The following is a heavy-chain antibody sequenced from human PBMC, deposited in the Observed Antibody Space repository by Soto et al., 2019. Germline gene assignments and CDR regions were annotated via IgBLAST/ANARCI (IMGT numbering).Heavy chain of an antibody. D-gene: IGHD3-16*01. CDR2: IIPILGET. CDR1: GTIFSSYT. J-gene: IGHJ6*02. Sequence: QVQLVQSGAEVKKPGSSVRVSCKASGTIFSSYTISWVRQAPGQRLEWMGRIIPILGETNSAKNFQGRATLTADKSTNTAYLQLNSLRLEDTAVYYCARGLGGRMDDWGQGNTVTVSS. CDR3: ARGLGGRMDD. V-gene: IGHV1-69*08.